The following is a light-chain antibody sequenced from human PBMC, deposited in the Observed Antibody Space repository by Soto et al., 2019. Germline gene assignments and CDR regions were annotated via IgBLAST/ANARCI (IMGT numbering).Light chain of an antibody. CDR1: QSISSY. V-gene: IGKV1-39*01. J-gene: IGKJ1*01. CDR3: QQSYSRPRT. Sequence: DIQMTQSPSSLSASVGDRVTITCRASQSISSYLNWYQQKPGKAPKLLIYAASSLQSGVPSRFSGSRSGTEFTLTISSLQPDDFATYYCQQSYSRPRTFGQGTKVDIK. CDR2: AAS.